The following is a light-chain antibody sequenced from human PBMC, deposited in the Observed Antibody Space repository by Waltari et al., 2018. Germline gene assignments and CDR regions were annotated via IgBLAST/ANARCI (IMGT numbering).Light chain of an antibody. Sequence: DIQMTQSPSSLSASVGDRVTITCRVSENVYNYLNWYQQRPGKAPKLLINRASTLQSGVPSRFSGSGSGTDYTLTISSLQSEDVATYYCQHGYGSPYNFGPGTKVEIK. CDR3: QHGYGSPYN. CDR1: ENVYNY. J-gene: IGKJ2*01. CDR2: RAS. V-gene: IGKV1-39*02.